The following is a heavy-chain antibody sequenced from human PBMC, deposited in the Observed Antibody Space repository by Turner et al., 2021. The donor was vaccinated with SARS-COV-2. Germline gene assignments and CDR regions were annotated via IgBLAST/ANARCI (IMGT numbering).Heavy chain of an antibody. Sequence: QVQLVESGGGVVQPGRSLRLSCAASGLTFSRYGMHWVRQAPGKGREWVAVISYDGSNKYYADSVKGRFTISRDNSKNTLYLQMNSLRAEDTAVYYCAKDLGQLDWFDPWGQGTLVTVSS. V-gene: IGHV3-30*18. D-gene: IGHD6-13*01. J-gene: IGHJ5*02. CDR1: GLTFSRYG. CDR2: ISYDGSNK. CDR3: AKDLGQLDWFDP.